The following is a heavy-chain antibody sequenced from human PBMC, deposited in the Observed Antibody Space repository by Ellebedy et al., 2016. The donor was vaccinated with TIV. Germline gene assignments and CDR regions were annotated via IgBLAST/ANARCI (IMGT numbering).Heavy chain of an antibody. CDR2: ISAYNGNT. CDR1: GYTFTSYG. J-gene: IGHJ4*02. D-gene: IGHD3-9*01. V-gene: IGHV1-18*01. CDR3: ARDLPHYDILTGYYNPFDY. Sequence: ASVKVSXXASGYTFTSYGISWVRQAPGHGFEWMGWISAYNGNTNYAQKLQGRVTMTTDTSTSTAYMELRSLRSDDTAVYYCARDLPHYDILTGYYNPFDYWGQGTLVTVSS.